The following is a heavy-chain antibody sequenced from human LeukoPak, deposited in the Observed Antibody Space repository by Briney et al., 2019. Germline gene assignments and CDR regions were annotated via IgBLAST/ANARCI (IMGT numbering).Heavy chain of an antibody. Sequence: GGPLRLSCAASGFTFSSYGMHWVRQAPGKGLEWVAVISYDGSNKYYADSVKGRFTISRDNSKNTLYLQMNSLRAEDTAVYYCAKLLYDSSGGNFDYWGQGTLVTVSS. J-gene: IGHJ4*02. D-gene: IGHD3-22*01. CDR2: ISYDGSNK. CDR3: AKLLYDSSGGNFDY. CDR1: GFTFSSYG. V-gene: IGHV3-30*18.